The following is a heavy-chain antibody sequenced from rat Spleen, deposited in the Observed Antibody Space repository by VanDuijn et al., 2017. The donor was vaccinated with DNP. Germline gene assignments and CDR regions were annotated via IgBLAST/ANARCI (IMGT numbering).Heavy chain of an antibody. CDR3: ALSTGGSFDY. Sequence: EVQLVESGGGLVQPGRSLKLSCAASGFTFSNYGMHWIRQAPTKGLEWVATISDDGLTTYYRDSVKGRFTISRENAKSTLYLRVDSLRSEDTATYYCALSTGGSFDYWGQGVMVTVSS. D-gene: IGHD5-1*01. J-gene: IGHJ2*01. V-gene: IGHV5-19*01. CDR1: GFTFSNYG. CDR2: ISDDGLTT.